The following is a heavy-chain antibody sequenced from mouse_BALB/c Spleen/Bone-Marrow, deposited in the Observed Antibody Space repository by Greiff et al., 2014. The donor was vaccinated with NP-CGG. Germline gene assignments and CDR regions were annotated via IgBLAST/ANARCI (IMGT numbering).Heavy chain of an antibody. Sequence: VQLKESGAELVRSGASVKLSCTASGFNIKDYYMHWVKQRPEQGLEWIGWIDPGNGDTEYAPKLQGKATMTADTSSNTAYLQLSSLTSEDTAVYYCNAEHGNYHYFDYWGQGTTLTVSS. D-gene: IGHD6-1*01. CDR3: NAEHGNYHYFDY. CDR1: GFNIKDYY. CDR2: IDPGNGDT. J-gene: IGHJ2*01. V-gene: IGHV14-4*02.